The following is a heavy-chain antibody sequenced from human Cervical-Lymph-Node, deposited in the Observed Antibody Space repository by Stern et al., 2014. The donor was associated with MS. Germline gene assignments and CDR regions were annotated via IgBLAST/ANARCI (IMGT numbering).Heavy chain of an antibody. CDR1: GFTFSSYS. D-gene: IGHD1-26*01. CDR2: ISSSSSYI. CDR3: ARDRGGSYSDY. Sequence: EVQLVESGGGLVKPGGSLRLSCAASGFTFSSYSMNWVRPAPGKGLEWVSSISSSSSYIYYADSVKGRFTISRDNAKNSLYLQMNSLRAEDTAVYYCARDRGGSYSDYWGQGTLVTVSS. J-gene: IGHJ4*02. V-gene: IGHV3-21*01.